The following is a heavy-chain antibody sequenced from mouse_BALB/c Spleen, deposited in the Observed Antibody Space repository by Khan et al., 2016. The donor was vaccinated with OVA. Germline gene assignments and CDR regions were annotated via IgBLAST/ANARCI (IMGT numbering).Heavy chain of an antibody. CDR2: INPKNGGT. J-gene: IGHJ4*01. CDR1: GYTFPEYT. V-gene: IGHV1-18*01. CDR3: ASDAGRS. Sequence: EVKLLESGPELVKPGASVKISCKTSGYTFPEYTVHWVKQSLGKSLDWIGVINPKNGGTAYNQKFKGKATLTVDKSSSTAYMEFRSLTSEDAAVYYCASDAGRSWGQGTSVTVAS. D-gene: IGHD3-3*01.